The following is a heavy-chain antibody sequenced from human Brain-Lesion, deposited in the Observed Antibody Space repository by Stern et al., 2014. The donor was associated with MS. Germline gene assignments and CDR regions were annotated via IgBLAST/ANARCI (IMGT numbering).Heavy chain of an antibody. V-gene: IGHV1-24*01. D-gene: IGHD1-26*01. CDR3: ATLSPGAGGNYYLHFDY. CDR1: GYPLPAFS. CDR2: FDPDDGET. J-gene: IGHJ4*02. Sequence: QVQLVQSGAEVQKPGASVRVSCKVSGYPLPAFSMHWVRQAPRKGLEWMGGFDPDDGETIYAQKFQGRVPMAEDTATDTAYMELSSLRSGDPAVYYCATLSPGAGGNYYLHFDYWGQGTLVTVSS.